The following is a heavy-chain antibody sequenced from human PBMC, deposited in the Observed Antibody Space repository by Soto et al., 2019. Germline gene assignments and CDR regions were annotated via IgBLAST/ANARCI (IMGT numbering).Heavy chain of an antibody. CDR3: ARGLGKSWSHGD. D-gene: IGHD6-13*01. J-gene: IGHJ4*02. CDR2: IYNDGRT. CDR1: GLTVSRSY. Sequence: EVHLVESGGGLVQPGGSLRLSCAASGLTVSRSYMSWVRQAPGKGLEWVSVIYNDGRTYYADSVKGRFTFSRDNSKNTLYLQMNSLRGEDTAVYYCARGLGKSWSHGDWGQGTQVTVSS. V-gene: IGHV3-66*01.